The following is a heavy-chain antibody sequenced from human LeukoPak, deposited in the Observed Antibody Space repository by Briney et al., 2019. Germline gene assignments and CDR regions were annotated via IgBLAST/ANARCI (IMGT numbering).Heavy chain of an antibody. CDR2: ISRNSDSI. Sequence: GRSLRLSCAASGLSFDDYGMHWVRQVPGKGLEWVSGISRNSDSIAYADSVRGRFTISRDNAKNSLYLQMNSLRADDTAFYYCAKRGQGFDFWGQGTLVTVSS. D-gene: IGHD3-10*01. V-gene: IGHV3-9*01. CDR3: AKRGQGFDF. CDR1: GLSFDDYG. J-gene: IGHJ4*02.